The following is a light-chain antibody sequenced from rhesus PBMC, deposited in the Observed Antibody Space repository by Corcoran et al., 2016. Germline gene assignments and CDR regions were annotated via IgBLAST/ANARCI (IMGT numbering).Light chain of an antibody. CDR3: QQYSSSPRT. Sequence: DIQMTQSPSSLSASVGDTVTITCRASQSISSWLAWYQQKPGKDPKLLIYKAASLQSWVPSRFRGSGSGTDFTLTISSLQSEDFATYYGQQYSSSPRTFGQGTKVEIK. V-gene: IGKV1-22*01. CDR1: QSISSW. CDR2: KAA. J-gene: IGKJ1*01.